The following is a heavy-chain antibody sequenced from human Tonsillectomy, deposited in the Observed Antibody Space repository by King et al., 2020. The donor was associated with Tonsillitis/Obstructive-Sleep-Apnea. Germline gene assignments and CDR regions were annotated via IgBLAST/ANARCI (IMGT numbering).Heavy chain of an antibody. Sequence: VQLVESGAEVKKPGESLKISCQGSGYSFTSHWIGWVRQMPGKGLECMGIINPADSNTTYSPSFQGQVTISADKSISSAYLQWSSLKASDTAMYYCMRRCGGDGSNVDFWGQGTLVTVSS. V-gene: IGHV5-51*01. CDR2: INPADSNT. CDR1: GYSFTSHW. D-gene: IGHD2-21*01. J-gene: IGHJ4*02. CDR3: MRRCGGDGSNVDF.